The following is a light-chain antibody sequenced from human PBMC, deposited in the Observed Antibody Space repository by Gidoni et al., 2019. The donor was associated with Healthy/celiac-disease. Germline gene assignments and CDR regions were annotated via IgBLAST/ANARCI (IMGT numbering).Light chain of an antibody. Sequence: DIVMTQSLDSLPVSLGGRATINCKSSQSGLYSSNNENYLAWYQQKPGQPPKLLLYWESTRESGVPDRFSGSGSGTDFTLTISSRQAEDVAVYYCQQYYSTPLTFXGXTKVEIK. CDR2: WES. V-gene: IGKV4-1*01. J-gene: IGKJ4*01. CDR1: QSGLYSSNNENY. CDR3: QQYYSTPLT.